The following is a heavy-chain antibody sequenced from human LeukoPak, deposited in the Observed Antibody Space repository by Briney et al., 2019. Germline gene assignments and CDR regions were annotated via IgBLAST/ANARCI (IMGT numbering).Heavy chain of an antibody. CDR3: ARGVVVVAASCHFDY. Sequence: SETLSLTCAVYGGSFSGYYWSWIRQPPGKGLEWIGEINHSGSTNYNPSLKSRVTISVDTSKNQFSLKLSSVTAADTAVYYCARGVVVVAASCHFDYWGQGTLATVSS. CDR2: INHSGST. V-gene: IGHV4-34*01. D-gene: IGHD2-15*01. CDR1: GGSFSGYY. J-gene: IGHJ4*02.